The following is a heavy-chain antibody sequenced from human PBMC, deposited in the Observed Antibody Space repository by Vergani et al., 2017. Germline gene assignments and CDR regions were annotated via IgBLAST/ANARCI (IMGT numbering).Heavy chain of an antibody. J-gene: IGHJ6*02. Sequence: QVQLQESGPGLVKPSQTLSLTCTVSGGSISSGGYYWSWIRQHPGKSLEWIGYIYYSGSTYYNPSLKSRVTISVDTSKNQFSLKLSSVTAADTAVYYCARVQVAAAGTTKYYYYYYGMDVWGQGTTVTVSS. V-gene: IGHV4-31*03. CDR1: GGSISSGGYY. D-gene: IGHD6-13*01. CDR3: ARVQVAAAGTTKYYYYYYGMDV. CDR2: IYYSGST.